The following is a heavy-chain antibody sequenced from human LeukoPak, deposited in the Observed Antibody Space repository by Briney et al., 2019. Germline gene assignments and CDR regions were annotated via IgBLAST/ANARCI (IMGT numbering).Heavy chain of an antibody. Sequence: RASVKVSCKASGYTFTSYAMHWVRQAPGQRLEWMGWINAGNGNTKYSQKFQGRVTITRDTSASTAYMELSSLRSEDTAVYYCARSGEVLRYFDWLSWFDPWGQGTLVTVSS. CDR2: INAGNGNT. D-gene: IGHD3-9*01. CDR3: ARSGEVLRYFDWLSWFDP. V-gene: IGHV1-3*01. J-gene: IGHJ5*02. CDR1: GYTFTSYA.